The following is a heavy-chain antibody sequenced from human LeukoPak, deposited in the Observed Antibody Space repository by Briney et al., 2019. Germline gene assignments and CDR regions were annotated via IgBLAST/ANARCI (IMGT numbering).Heavy chain of an antibody. J-gene: IGHJ3*02. Sequence: SETLSLTCTVSGGSISSSSYYWGWIRQPPGEGLEWIGSIYYSGSTYYNPSLKSRVTISVDTSKNQFSLKLSSVTAADTAVYYCARVDDSSGDDAFDIWGQGTMVTVSS. CDR1: GGSISSSSYY. D-gene: IGHD3-22*01. CDR2: IYYSGST. V-gene: IGHV4-39*07. CDR3: ARVDDSSGDDAFDI.